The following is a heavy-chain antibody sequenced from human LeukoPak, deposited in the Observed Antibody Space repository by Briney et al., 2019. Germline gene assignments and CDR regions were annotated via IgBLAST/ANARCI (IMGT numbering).Heavy chain of an antibody. CDR1: GYTFTSYD. D-gene: IGHD3-10*01. J-gene: IGHJ6*03. CDR3: AGLVRGYYYMDV. CDR2: MNPNSGNT. V-gene: IGHV1-8*01. Sequence: ASVKVSCKASGYTFTSYDINWVRQATGQGLEWMGWMNPNSGNTGYAQKFQGRVTMTRNTSISTAYMELSSLRSEDTAVYYCAGLVRGYYYMDVWVRGTTVTVFS.